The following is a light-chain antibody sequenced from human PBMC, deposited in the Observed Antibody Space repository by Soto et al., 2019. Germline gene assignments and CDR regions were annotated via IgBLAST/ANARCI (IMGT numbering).Light chain of an antibody. CDR3: QHHGSSLTWT. V-gene: IGKV3-20*01. Sequence: ENVLTQSPGTLSLSPGERATLSCRASESVSSSYLAWYQQKPGQAPRLLIYGASSRATGIPDRFSGGGSGTDFTLSISRLEPEDFAVFYCQHHGSSLTWTFGQGTKVDIK. CDR2: GAS. J-gene: IGKJ1*01. CDR1: ESVSSSY.